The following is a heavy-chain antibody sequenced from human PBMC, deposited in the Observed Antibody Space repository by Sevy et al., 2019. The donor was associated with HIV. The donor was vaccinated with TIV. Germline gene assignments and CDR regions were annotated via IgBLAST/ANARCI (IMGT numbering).Heavy chain of an antibody. Sequence: ASVKVSCKASGYTFTSYGISWVQQAPGQGLEWMGWISAYNGNTNYAQKLQGRVTMTTDTSTSTAYMELRSLRSDDTAVYYCARGGITIFGSLNYYYMDVWGKGTTVTVSS. CDR2: ISAYNGNT. CDR1: GYTFTSYG. V-gene: IGHV1-18*01. J-gene: IGHJ6*03. D-gene: IGHD3-3*01. CDR3: ARGGITIFGSLNYYYMDV.